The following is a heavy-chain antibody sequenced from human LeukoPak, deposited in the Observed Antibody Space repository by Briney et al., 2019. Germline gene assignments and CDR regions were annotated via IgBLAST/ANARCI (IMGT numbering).Heavy chain of an antibody. CDR2: IDHSGST. CDR3: ARDILATSIAAPYY. CDR1: GFTFSSYA. Sequence: LRLSCAASGFTFSSYAMSWVRQPPGKGLEWIGEIDHSGSTNYNPSLKSRVTISIDTSKNQFSLRLSSVNAADTAVYYCARDILATSIAAPYYWGQGTLVTVSS. V-gene: IGHV4-34*01. D-gene: IGHD6-13*01. J-gene: IGHJ4*02.